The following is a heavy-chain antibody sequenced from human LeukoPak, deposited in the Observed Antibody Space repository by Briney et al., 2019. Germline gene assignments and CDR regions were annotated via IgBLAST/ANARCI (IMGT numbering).Heavy chain of an antibody. CDR3: ARSGSYSSSFDY. Sequence: GGSLRLSCVASGFSFSDFGMTWVRQAPGKGLEWVSSISRDNSHIYYANSVKGRFTISRDNTKSSLFLQMNSLRAEDTAVYYCARSGSYSSSFDYWGQGTLVTVSS. V-gene: IGHV3-21*01. J-gene: IGHJ4*02. CDR1: GFSFSDFG. CDR2: ISRDNSHI. D-gene: IGHD1-26*01.